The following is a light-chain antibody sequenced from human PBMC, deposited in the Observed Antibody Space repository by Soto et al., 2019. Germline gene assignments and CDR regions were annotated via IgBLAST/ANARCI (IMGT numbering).Light chain of an antibody. CDR3: SSYTSSNTLEV. CDR1: SSDVGGSNY. V-gene: IGLV2-14*01. J-gene: IGLJ1*01. Sequence: QSALIQPASVSGSPGQSITISCTGTSSDVGGSNYVSWYQHHPHRAPKLLIYEVSYRPSGVSHRFSGSKSGNTASLTISGLQAEDEADYYCSSYTSSNTLEVFGIGTKVTVL. CDR2: EVS.